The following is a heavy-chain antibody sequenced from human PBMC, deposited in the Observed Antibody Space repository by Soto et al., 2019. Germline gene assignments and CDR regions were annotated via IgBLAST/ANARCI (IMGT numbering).Heavy chain of an antibody. CDR1: GFTFSSYG. Sequence: QVQLVESGGGVVQPGRSLRLSCAASGFTFSSYGMHWVRQGPGKGLEWVAVIWYDGSNKQYADSVKDRFTISRDNSKDTLSLQMDSLSGDDTAVYYCATLAAKNGFDIWGQGTMVTVSS. J-gene: IGHJ3*02. V-gene: IGHV3-33*01. CDR3: ATLAAKNGFDI. CDR2: IWYDGSNK. D-gene: IGHD2-15*01.